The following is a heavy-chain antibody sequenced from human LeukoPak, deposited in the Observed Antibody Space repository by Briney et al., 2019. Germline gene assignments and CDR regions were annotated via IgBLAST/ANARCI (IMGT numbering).Heavy chain of an antibody. Sequence: ASVKVSCKASGYTFTGYYMHWVRQAPGQGLEWMGWINPNSGGTNYVQKFQGRVTMTRDTSISTAYMELSRLRSDDTAVYYCARTATVVVVAGDFDYWGQGTLVTVSS. D-gene: IGHD2-15*01. CDR2: INPNSGGT. CDR1: GYTFTGYY. J-gene: IGHJ4*02. V-gene: IGHV1-2*02. CDR3: ARTATVVVVAGDFDY.